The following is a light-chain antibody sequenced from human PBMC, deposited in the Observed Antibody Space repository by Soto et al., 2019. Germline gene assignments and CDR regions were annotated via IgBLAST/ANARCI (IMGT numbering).Light chain of an antibody. CDR1: SSNIGAGYD. J-gene: IGLJ2*01. CDR2: GNN. V-gene: IGLV1-40*01. CDR3: QSFDSRLSGWV. Sequence: QSVLTQPPSVSGAPGQRVTISCTGSSSNIGAGYDVHWYQHLPGTAPKLLVHGNNDRPSGVPDRFSASKSDTSASLAITGLQVEDEADSYCQSFDSRLSGWVFGGGTKVTVL.